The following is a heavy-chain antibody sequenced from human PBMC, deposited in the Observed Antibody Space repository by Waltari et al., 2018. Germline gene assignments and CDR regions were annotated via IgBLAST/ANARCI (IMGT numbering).Heavy chain of an antibody. J-gene: IGHJ5*02. V-gene: IGHV4-34*01. Sequence: QVQLQQWGAGLLKPSETLSLTCAVYGGSFSGYYWSWIRQPPGKGLECIGEINHSGSTNYNPSLKSRVTISVDTSKNQFSLKLSSVTAADTAVYYCARQVVVVTAMKWFDPWGQGTLVTVSS. CDR1: GGSFSGYY. CDR3: ARQVVVVTAMKWFDP. D-gene: IGHD2-21*02. CDR2: INHSGST.